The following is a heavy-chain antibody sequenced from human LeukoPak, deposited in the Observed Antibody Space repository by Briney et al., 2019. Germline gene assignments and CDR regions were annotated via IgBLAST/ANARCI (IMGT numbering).Heavy chain of an antibody. Sequence: GGSLRLSCAASGNYWMHWVRQAPGKGLVWVSHINSDGSWTSYADSVKGRFTISKDNAKNTVYLQMNNLRAEDTAVYYCVSFCETYWGRGTLVTVSS. J-gene: IGHJ4*02. V-gene: IGHV3-74*01. CDR3: VSFCETY. CDR2: INSDGSWT. D-gene: IGHD2-15*01. CDR1: GNYW.